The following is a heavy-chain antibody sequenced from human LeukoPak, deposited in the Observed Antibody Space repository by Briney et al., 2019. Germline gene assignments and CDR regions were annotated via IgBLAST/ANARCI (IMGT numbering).Heavy chain of an antibody. CDR3: ARSSWTYSHPFDY. CDR2: IYYSGST. CDR1: GGSISSGGYY. D-gene: IGHD1-26*01. Sequence: PSQTLSLTCTVSGGSISSGGYYWSWIRQHPGKGLEWIGYIYYSGSTYYNPSLKSRVTISVDTSKNQFTLKLSSVTAADTAVYYCARSSWTYSHPFDYWGQGTLVTVSS. V-gene: IGHV4-31*03. J-gene: IGHJ4*02.